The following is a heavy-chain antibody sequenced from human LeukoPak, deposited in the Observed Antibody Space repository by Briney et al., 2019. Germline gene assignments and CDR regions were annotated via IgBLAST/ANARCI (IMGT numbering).Heavy chain of an antibody. Sequence: QPGGSLRLSCAASGFTFSSHAMTWVRQAPGKGLEWASTISGSGGSTYYADSVKGRFTISRDNSKNTLYLQMNTLRAEDTAVYLCAKGLDSSGFSGSLDFWGQGTLVTVSS. J-gene: IGHJ4*02. V-gene: IGHV3-23*01. CDR3: AKGLDSSGFSGSLDF. CDR2: ISGSGGST. CDR1: GFTFSSHA. D-gene: IGHD3-22*01.